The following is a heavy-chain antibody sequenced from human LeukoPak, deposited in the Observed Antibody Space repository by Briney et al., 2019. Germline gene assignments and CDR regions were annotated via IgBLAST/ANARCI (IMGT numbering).Heavy chain of an antibody. CDR1: GGSISGDH. CDR3: ARYSSSSLGAGGFDY. Sequence: SETLSLTCTVSGGSISGDHWNWIRQPPGKGLEWIGYIYYRGSTNYNPSLNSRVTISVDTSKNQFSLKLSSVTAADTAVYYCARYSSSSLGAGGFDYWGQGILVTVSS. J-gene: IGHJ4*02. V-gene: IGHV4-59*08. D-gene: IGHD6-6*01. CDR2: IYYRGST.